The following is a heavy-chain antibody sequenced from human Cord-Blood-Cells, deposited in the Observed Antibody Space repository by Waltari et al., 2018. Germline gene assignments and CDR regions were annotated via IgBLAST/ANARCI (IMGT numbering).Heavy chain of an antibody. Sequence: GAEVKTPGASVKVSCKPSVYPFTGYDMHWLRQAPGQGLEWMGWINPNSGGTNYAQKFQGRVTINRDTSISTAYMELSRLGADDTAVYYCAREGLFGKRDGYVYWGQGTLFTVSS. CDR2: INPNSGGT. CDR3: AREGLFGKRDGYVY. D-gene: IGHD5-12*01. CDR1: VYPFTGYD. V-gene: IGHV1-2*02. J-gene: IGHJ4*02.